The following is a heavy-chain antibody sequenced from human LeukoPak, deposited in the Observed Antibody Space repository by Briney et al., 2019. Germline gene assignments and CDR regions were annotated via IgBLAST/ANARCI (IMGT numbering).Heavy chain of an antibody. CDR2: IWYDGSNK. CDR1: GFTFSSYG. Sequence: PGGSLRLSCAASGFTFSSYGMHWVRQAPGKGLEWVAVIWYDGSNKYYADSVKGRFTISRGNSKNTLYLQMNSLRAEDTAVYYCARDLTYMALDYWGQGTLVTVSS. J-gene: IGHJ4*02. V-gene: IGHV3-33*01. D-gene: IGHD3-16*01. CDR3: ARDLTYMALDY.